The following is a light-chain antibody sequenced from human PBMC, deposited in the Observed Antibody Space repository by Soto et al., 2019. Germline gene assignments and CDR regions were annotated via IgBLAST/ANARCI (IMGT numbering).Light chain of an antibody. J-gene: IGLJ3*02. CDR3: SSHTLSNTQV. V-gene: IGLV2-14*01. CDR1: SSDIGRFNY. CDR2: EVS. Sequence: QSVLTQPASVSGSPGQSITISCTGTSSDIGRFNYVSWYQQHPGKVPKLMIYEVSNRPSAVSNRFSGSKSGNTASLTISGLQAEDEADYYCSSHTLSNTQVFGGGTKLTVL.